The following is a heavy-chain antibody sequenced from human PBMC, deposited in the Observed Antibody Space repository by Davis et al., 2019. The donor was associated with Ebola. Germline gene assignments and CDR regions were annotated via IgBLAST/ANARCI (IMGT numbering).Heavy chain of an antibody. CDR2: IIPIFGTA. CDR1: GYTFTSYA. J-gene: IGHJ6*02. Sequence: SVKVSCKASGYTFTSYAISWVRQAPGQGLEWMGGIIPIFGTANYAQKFQGRVTITADKSTSTAYMELSSLRSEDTAVYYCARDGYCSSTSCYYYYGMDVWGQGTTVTVSS. D-gene: IGHD2-2*03. CDR3: ARDGYCSSTSCYYYYGMDV. V-gene: IGHV1-69*06.